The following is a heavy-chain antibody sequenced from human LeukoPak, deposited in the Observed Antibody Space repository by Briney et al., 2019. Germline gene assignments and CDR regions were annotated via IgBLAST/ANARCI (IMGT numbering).Heavy chain of an antibody. CDR2: IYSGGST. D-gene: IGHD3-22*01. V-gene: IGHV3-66*02. CDR3: ARIRGYDSSGYYSGWFDP. J-gene: IGHJ5*02. CDR1: GFTVSSNY. Sequence: PGGSLRLSCAASGFTVSSNYMSWVRQAPGKGLEWVSVIYSGGSTYYSDSVKGRFTISRDKSKNTLYLQMNSLRAEDTAVYYCARIRGYDSSGYYSGWFDPWGQGTLVTVSS.